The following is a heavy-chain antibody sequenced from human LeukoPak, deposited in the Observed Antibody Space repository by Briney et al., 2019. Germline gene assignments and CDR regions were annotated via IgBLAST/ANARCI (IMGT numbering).Heavy chain of an antibody. D-gene: IGHD3-22*01. V-gene: IGHV4-59*01. Sequence: SSETLSLTCTVSGGSMSGYYCSWIRQPPGKALEWIGYIVTSGRTSYTPSLNSRVTTSIDTSNNQFSLRLSSVTAADTAVYYCARGRDYYDRSGYYGYFDYWGQGTLVTVSS. CDR2: IVTSGRT. J-gene: IGHJ4*02. CDR3: ARGRDYYDRSGYYGYFDY. CDR1: GGSMSGYY.